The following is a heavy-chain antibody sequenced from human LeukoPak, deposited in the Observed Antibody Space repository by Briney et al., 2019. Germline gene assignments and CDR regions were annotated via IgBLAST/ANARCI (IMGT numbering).Heavy chain of an antibody. V-gene: IGHV4-39*01. Sequence: KPSETLSLTCTVSGGSISSSSYYWGWIRQPPGKGLEWIGSIYYSGSTYYNPSLKSRVTISVDTSKNQFSLKLSSVTAADTAVYYCARQGRRYNWFDPWGQGTLVTVSS. J-gene: IGHJ5*02. CDR3: ARQGRRYNWFDP. CDR2: IYYSGST. CDR1: GGSISSSSYY. D-gene: IGHD6-6*01.